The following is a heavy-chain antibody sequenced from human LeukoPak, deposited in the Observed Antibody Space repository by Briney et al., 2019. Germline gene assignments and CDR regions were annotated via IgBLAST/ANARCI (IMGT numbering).Heavy chain of an antibody. Sequence: SLRLSCTASGFTFGDYAMSWFRQAPGKGLKWVGFIRSKAYGGTTEYAASVKGRFTISRDDSKSIAYLQMNSLNTEDTAVYYCTRIHLDYYYYYMDVWGKGTTVTVSS. V-gene: IGHV3-49*03. CDR2: IRSKAYGGTT. CDR1: GFTFGDYA. J-gene: IGHJ6*03. CDR3: TRIHLDYYYYYMDV.